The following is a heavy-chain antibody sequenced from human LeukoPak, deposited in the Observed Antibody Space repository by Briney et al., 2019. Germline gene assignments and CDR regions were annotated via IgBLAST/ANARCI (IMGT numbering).Heavy chain of an antibody. V-gene: IGHV1-69*04. CDR1: GGTFSSYT. CDR3: ARDPRSPVVTPRDDC. Sequence: SVKVSCKASGGTFSSYTFSWVRRAPGQGPQWMGRIIPILDIADYAQKFQGRVTITADEATSTVYMELSSLRSEDTAMYYCARDPRSPVVTPRDDCWGQGTLVIVSS. J-gene: IGHJ4*02. D-gene: IGHD4-23*01. CDR2: IIPILDIA.